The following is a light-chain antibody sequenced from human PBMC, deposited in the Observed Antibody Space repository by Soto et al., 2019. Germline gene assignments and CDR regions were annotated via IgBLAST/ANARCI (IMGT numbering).Light chain of an antibody. Sequence: EIVLTQSPATLSLSPGERATLSCRASQSVSSYLAWYQQKPGQAPRLLIYDASNRATGIPARFSGSGSGTEFTLIISSLQSEDSAVYYCQQYGSSGTFGQGTKVDIK. CDR3: QQYGSSGT. CDR2: DAS. V-gene: IGKV3-11*01. J-gene: IGKJ1*01. CDR1: QSVSSY.